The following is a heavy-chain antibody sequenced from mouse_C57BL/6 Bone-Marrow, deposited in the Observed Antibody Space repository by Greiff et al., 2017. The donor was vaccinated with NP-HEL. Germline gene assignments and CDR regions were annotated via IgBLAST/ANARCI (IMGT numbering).Heavy chain of an antibody. J-gene: IGHJ3*01. V-gene: IGHV1-81*01. D-gene: IGHD1-1*01. CDR1: GFTFTSYG. Sequence: VMLVESGAELARPGASVKLSCQASGFTFTSYGISWVKQRTGQGLEWIGEIYPRSGNTYYNEKFKGKATLTADKSSSTAYMELRSLTSEDSAVYFGARSYYYGSSSWFAYWGQGTLVTVSA. CDR3: ARSYYYGSSSWFAY. CDR2: IYPRSGNT.